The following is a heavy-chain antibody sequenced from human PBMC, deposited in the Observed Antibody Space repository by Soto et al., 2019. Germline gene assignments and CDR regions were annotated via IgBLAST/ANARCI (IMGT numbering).Heavy chain of an antibody. CDR3: ARSQTTVTSDDD. Sequence: QLQLQESGSGLVKPSQTLSLTCAVSGGSISSGGYSWSWIRQPPGKGLEWIGYIYPSGSTYHNPSLKSRATISVDRSKNQFSLKLSSVTAAATAVHYCARSQTTVTSDDDWGPGTLFTVSS. D-gene: IGHD4-17*01. CDR1: GGSISSGGYS. CDR2: IYPSGST. J-gene: IGHJ4*02. V-gene: IGHV4-30-2*01.